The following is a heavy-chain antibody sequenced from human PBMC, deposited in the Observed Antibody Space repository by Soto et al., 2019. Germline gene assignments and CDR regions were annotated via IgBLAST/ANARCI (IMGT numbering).Heavy chain of an antibody. CDR2: IIPIFGTA. Sequence: GASVKVSCKASGYTFSSYAISWVRQAPGQGLEWMGGIIPIFGTANYAQKFQGRVTITADESTSTAYMELSSLRSEDTAVYYCARDGRYYGSGSYSPPPNYFDYWGQGTLVTVSS. CDR1: GYTFSSYA. CDR3: ARDGRYYGSGSYSPPPNYFDY. J-gene: IGHJ4*02. V-gene: IGHV1-69*13. D-gene: IGHD3-10*01.